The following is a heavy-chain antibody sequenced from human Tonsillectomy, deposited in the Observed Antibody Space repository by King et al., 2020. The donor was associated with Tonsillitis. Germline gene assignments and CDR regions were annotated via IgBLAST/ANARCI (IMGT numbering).Heavy chain of an antibody. CDR3: ARDLRDYGNYQYSYYMDV. J-gene: IGHJ6*03. Sequence: VQLVESGGGLVKPGGSLRLSCAASEFTFSTYNMNWVRQAPGKGLEWVSSISSSGDYIYYADSVKGRFTISRDNAENSLFLQMNSLRAEDTAVYYCARDLRDYGNYQYSYYMDVWGKGTTVTVSS. D-gene: IGHD4-17*01. CDR1: EFTFSTYN. CDR2: ISSSGDYI. V-gene: IGHV3-21*01.